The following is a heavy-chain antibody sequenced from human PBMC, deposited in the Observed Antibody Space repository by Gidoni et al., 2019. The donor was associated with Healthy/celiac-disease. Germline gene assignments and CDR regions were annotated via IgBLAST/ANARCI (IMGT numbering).Heavy chain of an antibody. CDR3: ARASPPWFGELGLDY. V-gene: IGHV1-18*01. Sequence: QVQLVQSGAEVKKPGASVKVSCKASGYTFTSYGISWVRQAPGQGLEWLGWISAYNGNTNYAQKRQGRVTMTTDTSTSTAYMELRSLRSDDTSVYYCARASPPWFGELGLDYWGQGTLVTVSS. CDR1: GYTFTSYG. CDR2: ISAYNGNT. J-gene: IGHJ4*02. D-gene: IGHD3-10*01.